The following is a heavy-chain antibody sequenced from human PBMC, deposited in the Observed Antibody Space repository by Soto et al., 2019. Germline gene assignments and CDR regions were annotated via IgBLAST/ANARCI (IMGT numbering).Heavy chain of an antibody. J-gene: IGHJ6*02. V-gene: IGHV3-66*01. CDR1: GFTFSSYG. CDR2: INSGGST. Sequence: PGGSLRLSCAASGFTFSSYGMHWVRQAPGKGLEWVSAINSGGSTFYADSVKGRFTISRDNSKNTLYLQMNSLRVEDTAMYYCVRENYYYGMDVWGQGTAVTVSS. CDR3: VRENYYYGMDV.